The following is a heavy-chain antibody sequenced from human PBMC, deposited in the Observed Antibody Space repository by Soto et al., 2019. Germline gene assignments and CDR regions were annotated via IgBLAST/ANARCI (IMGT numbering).Heavy chain of an antibody. CDR3: AKRKGVVRSNGFDA. CDR2: ISPYNGNT. J-gene: IGHJ5*02. D-gene: IGHD2-15*01. V-gene: IGHV1-18*04. CDR1: GYSFSSYG. Sequence: QIQLVQSGVEMKKPGASVKVSCKASGYSFSSYGISWVRQAPGQGLEWMGWISPYNGNTNYAQNLQGRVTMTTDTSTSTAYLELRSLRSDDTAVYYCAKRKGVVRSNGFDAWGQGTLVTVSS.